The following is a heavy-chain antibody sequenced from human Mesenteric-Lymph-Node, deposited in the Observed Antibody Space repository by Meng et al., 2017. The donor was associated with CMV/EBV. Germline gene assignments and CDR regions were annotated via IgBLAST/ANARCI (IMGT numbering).Heavy chain of an antibody. J-gene: IGHJ4*02. CDR2: ISSSSSYI. CDR3: ARGYAYYFDY. V-gene: IGHV3-21*01. D-gene: IGHD5-18*01. Sequence: GESLKISCRGSGFIFGKHWMSWVRQAPGKGLEWVSSISSSSSYIYYADSVKGRFTISRDNAKNSLYLQMNSLRAEDTAVYYCARGYAYYFDYWGQGTLVTVSS. CDR1: GFIFGKHW.